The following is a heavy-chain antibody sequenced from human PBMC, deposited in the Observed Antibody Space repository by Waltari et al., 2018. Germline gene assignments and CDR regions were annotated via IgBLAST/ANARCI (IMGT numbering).Heavy chain of an antibody. V-gene: IGHV1-69-2*01. CDR1: GYTFTDYY. CDR2: VDPEDGET. CDR3: ARLDSNSGSYI. Sequence: EVQLVQSGAEVKKPGATVKISCKVSGYTFTDYYMHWVQQAPGKGLEWMGLVDPEDGETIYAEKFQGRVTITADTSTDTAYMELSSVTAADTAVYYCARLDSNSGSYIWGQGTLVTVSS. D-gene: IGHD1-26*01. J-gene: IGHJ4*02.